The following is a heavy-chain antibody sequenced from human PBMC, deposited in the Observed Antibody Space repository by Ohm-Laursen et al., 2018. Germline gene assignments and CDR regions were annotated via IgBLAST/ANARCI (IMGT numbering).Heavy chain of an antibody. CDR3: AKDEVQFWSGCDY. CDR1: GFTFSDYA. V-gene: IGHV3-30*18. J-gene: IGHJ4*02. CDR2: ISYDGSNK. D-gene: IGHD3-3*01. Sequence: SSLRLSCSASGFTFSDYAMHWVRQAPGKGLEWVALISYDGSNKYYADSVKGRFTISRDNSKNTLYLQMNSLRVEDTAVYYCAKDEVQFWSGCDYWGQGTLVTVSS.